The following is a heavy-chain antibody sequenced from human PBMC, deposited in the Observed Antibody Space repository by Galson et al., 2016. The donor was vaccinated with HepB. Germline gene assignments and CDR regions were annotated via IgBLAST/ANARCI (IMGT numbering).Heavy chain of an antibody. CDR3: ARGTRFSYKWSFDS. J-gene: IGHJ4*02. V-gene: IGHV4-59*11. CDR1: DESIMTHY. Sequence: ETLSLTCDVSDESIMTHYWSWIRQSPGKGLEWLGYTHSSGNSKYNPSLTSRVTMSLDTSRSRFSLRLRSMTAADTAVYFCARGTRFSYKWSFDSWGQGALVTVSS. D-gene: IGHD1-20*01. CDR2: THSSGNS.